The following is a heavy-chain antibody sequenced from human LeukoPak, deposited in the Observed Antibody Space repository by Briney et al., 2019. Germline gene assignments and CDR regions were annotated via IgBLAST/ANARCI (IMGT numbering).Heavy chain of an antibody. V-gene: IGHV3-43*02. Sequence: GGSLRLSCAASGFTFDDYAMHWVRQAPGKGLEWVSLIGGDGGNTHYADSVKGRVTISRDNRKNSLYLQMNSLKTEDTALYYCAKAVLGDDAFDIWGRGTMVTVSS. CDR2: IGGDGGNT. CDR3: AKAVLGDDAFDI. J-gene: IGHJ3*02. CDR1: GFTFDDYA. D-gene: IGHD3-16*01.